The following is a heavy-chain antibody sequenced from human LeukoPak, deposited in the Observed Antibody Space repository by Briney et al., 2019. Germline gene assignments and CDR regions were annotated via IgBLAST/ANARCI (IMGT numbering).Heavy chain of an antibody. V-gene: IGHV4-30-4*07. CDR2: IYYSGSY. CDR3: AREASQKGAHYMDV. J-gene: IGHJ6*03. D-gene: IGHD3-16*01. CDR1: GGSISSGGYT. Sequence: SETLSLTCTVSGGSISSGGYTWTWIRQPPGKRREWIGYIYYSGSYYYNQFLESRITISLNTSKNQFSPKKSPVNTAATALYCCAREASQKGAHYMDVWGKGTTVTISS.